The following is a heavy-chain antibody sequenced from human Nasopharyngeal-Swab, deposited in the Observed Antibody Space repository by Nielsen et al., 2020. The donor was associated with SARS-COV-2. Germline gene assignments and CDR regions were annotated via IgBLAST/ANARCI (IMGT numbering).Heavy chain of an antibody. D-gene: IGHD6-13*01. Sequence: GESLKISCAASGFTFSSYSMNWVRQAPGKGLEWVSPISSSSSYIYYADSVKGRFTISRDNAKNSLYLQMNSLRAEDTAVYYCARDYPYSSSWYPYYYYYYMDVWGKGTTVTVSS. V-gene: IGHV3-21*01. CDR2: ISSSSSYI. CDR3: ARDYPYSSSWYPYYYYYYMDV. CDR1: GFTFSSYS. J-gene: IGHJ6*03.